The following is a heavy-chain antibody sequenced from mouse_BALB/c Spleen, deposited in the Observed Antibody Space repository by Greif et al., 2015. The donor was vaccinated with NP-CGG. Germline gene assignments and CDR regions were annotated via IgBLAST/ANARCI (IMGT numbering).Heavy chain of an antibody. CDR3: ARRLLRTPEIYYAMDY. CDR2: ISGGGSYT. J-gene: IGHJ4*01. CDR1: GFTFSSYG. Sequence: EVQGVESGGGLVKPGGSLKLSCAASGFTFSSYGMSWVRQTPEKRLEWVATISGGGSYTYYPDSVKGRFTISRDNAKNNLYLQMSSLRSEDTALYYCARRLLRTPEIYYAMDYWGQGTSVTVSS. D-gene: IGHD1-1*01. V-gene: IGHV5-9-2*01.